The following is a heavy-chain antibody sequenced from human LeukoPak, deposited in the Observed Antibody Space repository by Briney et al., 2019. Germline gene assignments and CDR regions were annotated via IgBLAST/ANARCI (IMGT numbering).Heavy chain of an antibody. Sequence: SETLSLTCTVSGGSISSYYWSWIRQPAGKGLEWIGRIYTSGSTNYNPSLKSRVTISVDTSKNQFSLKLSSVTAADTAVYYCARTTEGGYTYDYFYYYYMDVWGKGTTVTISS. D-gene: IGHD5-18*01. CDR2: IYTSGST. J-gene: IGHJ6*03. CDR1: GGSISSYY. CDR3: ARTTEGGYTYDYFYYYYMDV. V-gene: IGHV4-4*07.